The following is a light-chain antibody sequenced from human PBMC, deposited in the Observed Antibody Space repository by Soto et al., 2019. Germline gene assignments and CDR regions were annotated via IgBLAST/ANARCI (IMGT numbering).Light chain of an antibody. CDR1: QSVGSN. J-gene: IGKJ4*01. CDR2: GAS. CDR3: QHRSNWPLT. Sequence: ERVMTHSPATLSVSPGERATLSFSASQSVGSNLAWYQQKPGQAPRLLIFGASSRATGVPARFSGSGSGTEFTLTISDVQPEDFAVYYCQHRSNWPLTFGGGTKVDIK. V-gene: IGKV3-15*01.